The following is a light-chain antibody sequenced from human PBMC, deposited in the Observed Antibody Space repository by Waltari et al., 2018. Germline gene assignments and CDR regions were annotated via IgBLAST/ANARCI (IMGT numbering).Light chain of an antibody. CDR3: QQYNDWPPVT. Sequence: TVMTQSPVALSVSPGERVTLSCRASQSVSSNLAWYQQKPGQAPSLLIYGVSTRATGIPATFSGSGSGTEFTLTISSLQSEDFAVYYCQQYNDWPPVTFGGGTKVEIK. J-gene: IGKJ4*01. CDR1: QSVSSN. V-gene: IGKV3-15*01. CDR2: GVS.